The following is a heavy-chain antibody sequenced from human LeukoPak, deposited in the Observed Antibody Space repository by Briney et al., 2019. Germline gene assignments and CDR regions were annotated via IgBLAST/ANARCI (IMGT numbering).Heavy chain of an antibody. CDR1: GGSISSYY. D-gene: IGHD3-9*01. Sequence: KPSETLSLTCTVSGGSISSYYWSWIRQPPGKGLEWIGYIYYSGSPNYNPSLKSRVTISVDTSKNQFSLKLRAVTAADTTVYYCARHTRDILTGYYTSIFDYWGQGTLVTVSS. CDR2: IYYSGSP. CDR3: ARHTRDILTGYYTSIFDY. J-gene: IGHJ4*02. V-gene: IGHV4-59*08.